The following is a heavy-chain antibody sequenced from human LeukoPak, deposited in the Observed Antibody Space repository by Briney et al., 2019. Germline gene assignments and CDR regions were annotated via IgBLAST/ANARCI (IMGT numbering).Heavy chain of an antibody. J-gene: IGHJ3*01. V-gene: IGHV1-8*01. D-gene: IGHD1-1*01. CDR3: ARGRHNNC. CDR2: MSPNSGNT. Sequence: GASVKVSCKASGYTLTSYDISWVRRATGQGLEWMGWMSPNSGNTGYAQKFQGRVIMTRNTSTSTAYMELSSLRSEDTAVYYCARGRHNNCWGQGTMVTVSS. CDR1: GYTLTSYD.